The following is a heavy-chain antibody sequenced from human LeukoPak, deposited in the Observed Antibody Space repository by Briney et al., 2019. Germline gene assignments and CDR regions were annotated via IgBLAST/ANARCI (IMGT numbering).Heavy chain of an antibody. CDR3: AKDLASSFIFDY. CDR2: IRYDGSNK. J-gene: IGHJ4*02. V-gene: IGHV3-30*02. D-gene: IGHD1-26*01. Sequence: PGGSLRLSCAASGFTFSSYGMHWVRQASGKGLEWVAFIRYDGSNKYYADSVKGRFTISRDNSKNTLYLQMNSLRAEDTAVYYCAKDLASSFIFDYWGQGTLVTVSS. CDR1: GFTFSSYG.